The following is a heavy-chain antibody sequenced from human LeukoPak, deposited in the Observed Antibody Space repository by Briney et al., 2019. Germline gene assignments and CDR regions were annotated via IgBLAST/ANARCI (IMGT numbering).Heavy chain of an antibody. D-gene: IGHD6-25*01. J-gene: IGHJ4*02. CDR3: ASQYSSGCYYFDY. V-gene: IGHV4-39*01. CDR1: GGSISSSSYY. CDR2: IYYSGST. Sequence: PSETLSLTCTVSGGSISSSSYYWGWIRQPPGKGLEWLGSIYYSGSTYYNPSLKSRVTISVDTSKNQCSLKLSSVTAADTAVFYCASQYSSGCYYFDYWGQGTLVTVSS.